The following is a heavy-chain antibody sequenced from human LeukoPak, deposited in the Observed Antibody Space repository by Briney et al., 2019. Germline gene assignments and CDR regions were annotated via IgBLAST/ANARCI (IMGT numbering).Heavy chain of an antibody. CDR3: VRDPRLFHH. V-gene: IGHV3-7*01. J-gene: IGHJ1*01. CDR1: GFTLSSHW. D-gene: IGHD6-19*01. CDR2: INQDGTEK. Sequence: GGSLRLSCAASGFTLSSHWMSSVRQAPGKGLGWVADINQDGTEKHYVDSVKGRFTISRDNARNSLHLQMDSLRVEDTAVYYCVRDPRLFHHWGQGTLVIVSS.